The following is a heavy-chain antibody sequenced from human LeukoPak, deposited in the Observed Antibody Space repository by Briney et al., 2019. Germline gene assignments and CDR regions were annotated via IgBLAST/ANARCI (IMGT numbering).Heavy chain of an antibody. CDR2: IYYSGST. CDR3: ARDARSSWYV. J-gene: IGHJ3*01. D-gene: IGHD6-13*01. V-gene: IGHV4-30-4*08. CDR1: GGSISSYY. Sequence: PSETLSLTCTVSGGSISSYYWSWIRQPPGKGLEWIGYIYYSGSTYYNPSLKSRVTISVDTSKNQFSLKLSSVTAADTAVYYCARDARSSWYVWGQGTMVTVSS.